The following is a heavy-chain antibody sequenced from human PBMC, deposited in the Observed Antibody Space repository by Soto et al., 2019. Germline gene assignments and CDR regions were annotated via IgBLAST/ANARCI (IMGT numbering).Heavy chain of an antibody. Sequence: QVQLVQSGAEVKKPGSSVKVSCRASGGTFNSYSIAWVRQVPGQGLEWMGTIIPILGIINYAQKFQGRVTITGDESTNTAYRELSRLIFEDSGVYYCARDASAASNWFDGFDPCGQGTLVTVSS. V-gene: IGHV1-69*04. J-gene: IGHJ5*02. CDR1: GGTFNSYS. CDR2: IIPILGII. D-gene: IGHD3-10*01. CDR3: ARDASAASNWFDGFDP.